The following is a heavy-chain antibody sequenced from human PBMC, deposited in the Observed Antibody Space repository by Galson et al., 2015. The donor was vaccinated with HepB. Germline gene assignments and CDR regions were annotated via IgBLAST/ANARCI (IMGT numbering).Heavy chain of an antibody. CDR2: LYPGGNT. CDR3: ARDRPMFDF. J-gene: IGHJ2*01. CDR1: GFTASATY. V-gene: IGHV3-66*01. Sequence: SLRLSCAASGFTASATYMSWFRQAPGKGLEWVSILYPGGNTSYGDSVKGRFIISRDTSKNTVYLQMNSLTSDDTGIYHCARDRPMFDFWGRGTQVTVSS.